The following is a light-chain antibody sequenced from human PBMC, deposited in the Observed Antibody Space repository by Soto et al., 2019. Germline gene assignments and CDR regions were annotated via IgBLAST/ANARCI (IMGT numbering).Light chain of an antibody. CDR2: DAS. J-gene: IGKJ4*01. V-gene: IGKV3-11*01. CDR1: QSVSSS. Sequence: EIVLTQSPATLSMSPGERATLSCRASQSVSSSLAWYQQKPGQAPRLLIYDASNRATGIPARFSGGGSGTDFTLTISSLEPEDFAVYFCQQRTNWLTFGGGTKVDIK. CDR3: QQRTNWLT.